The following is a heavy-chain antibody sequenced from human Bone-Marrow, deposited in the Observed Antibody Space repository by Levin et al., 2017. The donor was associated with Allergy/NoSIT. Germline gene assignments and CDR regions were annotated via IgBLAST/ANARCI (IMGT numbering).Heavy chain of an antibody. V-gene: IGHV3-23*01. D-gene: IGHD3-22*01. CDR2: ISESGGSI. CDR1: GFSFDTYA. Sequence: GGSLRLSCAASGFSFDTYAMSWVRQAPGKGLEWVSSISESGGSIYYADSVKGRFTISRENSMNTMFLYMKSLRADDTAVYYCAKESDDGYDFEEYYSDSWGQGTPVTVSS. J-gene: IGHJ4*02. CDR3: AKESDDGYDFEEYYSDS.